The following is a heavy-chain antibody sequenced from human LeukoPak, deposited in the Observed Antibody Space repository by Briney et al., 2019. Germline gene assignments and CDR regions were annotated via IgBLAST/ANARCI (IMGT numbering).Heavy chain of an antibody. CDR2: ISSSSSYI. J-gene: IGHJ4*02. CDR1: GFTFSSYS. Sequence: PGGSLRLSCAASGFTFSSYSMNWVRQAPGKGLEWVSSISSSSSYIYYADSVKGRFTISRDNAKNSLFLQVNSLRAEDTAIYYCATGSYDSSGYYIYQRGHWGQGTLVAVSS. D-gene: IGHD3-22*01. V-gene: IGHV3-21*01. CDR3: ATGSYDSSGYYIYQRGH.